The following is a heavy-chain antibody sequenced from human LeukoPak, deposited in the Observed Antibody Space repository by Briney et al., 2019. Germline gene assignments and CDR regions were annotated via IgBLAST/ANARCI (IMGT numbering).Heavy chain of an antibody. CDR3: AAPLWFGELSPTGYYGMDV. V-gene: IGHV3-23*01. J-gene: IGHJ6*02. Sequence: PGGSLRLSCAASGFTFTNYAMKWVRQPPGKGLEWVSTISGGGDSTYYADSVKGRFTISRDNSKNTLYLQMNSLRAEDTAVYYCAAPLWFGELSPTGYYGMDVWGQGTTVTVSS. CDR2: ISGGGDST. D-gene: IGHD3-10*01. CDR1: GFTFTNYA.